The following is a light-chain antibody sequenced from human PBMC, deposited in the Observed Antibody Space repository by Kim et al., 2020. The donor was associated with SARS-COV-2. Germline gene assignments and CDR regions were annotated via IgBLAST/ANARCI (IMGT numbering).Light chain of an antibody. CDR1: SRRSYY. CDR3: NSRDSNDNVV. J-gene: IGLJ2*01. V-gene: IGLV3-19*01. Sequence: VALGQTVRITCQGDSRRSYYATWYQQKPGQAPILVIYGKNNRPSGIQDRFSGCSSGNTASLTSTGTQAGDEADYYCNSRDSNDNVVFGGGTQLTVL. CDR2: GKN.